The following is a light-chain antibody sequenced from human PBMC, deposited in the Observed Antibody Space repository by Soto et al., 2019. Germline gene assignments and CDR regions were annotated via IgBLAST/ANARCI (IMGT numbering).Light chain of an antibody. CDR1: QGITKY. Sequence: DIQLTQSPSSLSASVGGRVTITCRASQGITKYLAWYQQRPGKVPRLLIYAASTLQSGVPSRFSGSGSGTYFTLTISSLQPEDVATYYCQNYNSAPPTFGQGTKVEIK. V-gene: IGKV1-27*01. CDR3: QNYNSAPPT. J-gene: IGKJ1*01. CDR2: AAS.